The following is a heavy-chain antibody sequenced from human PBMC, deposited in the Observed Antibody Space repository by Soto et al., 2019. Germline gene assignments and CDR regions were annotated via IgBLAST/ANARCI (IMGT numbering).Heavy chain of an antibody. J-gene: IGHJ6*02. V-gene: IGHV1-46*01. CDR3: ARDLLVLRFLEWSPYYYGMDV. CDR1: GYTFTSYY. Sequence: QVHLVQSGAEVKKPGASVKVSCKASGYTFTSYYMHWVRQAPGQGLEWMGIINPSGGSTSYAQKFQGRVTMTRDTSTSTVYMELSSLRSEDTAVYYCARDLLVLRFLEWSPYYYGMDVWGQGTTVTVSS. CDR2: INPSGGST. D-gene: IGHD3-3*01.